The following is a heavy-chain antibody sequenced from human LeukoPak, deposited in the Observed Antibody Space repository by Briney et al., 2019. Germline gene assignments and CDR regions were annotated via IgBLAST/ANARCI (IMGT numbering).Heavy chain of an antibody. V-gene: IGHV1-2*02. J-gene: IGHJ4*02. D-gene: IGHD3-22*01. CDR3: ARDPTPTYGSGAYYGVD. CDR1: GYTFTGYY. CDR2: INPNSGGT. Sequence: ASVNVSCKASGYTFTGYYLHWVRQAPGQGLEWMGWINPNSGGTNYAQKFQGRVTMTRDTSITTAYMELSGLRSDDTAVYYCARDPTPTYGSGAYYGVDWGRGTLVTVSS.